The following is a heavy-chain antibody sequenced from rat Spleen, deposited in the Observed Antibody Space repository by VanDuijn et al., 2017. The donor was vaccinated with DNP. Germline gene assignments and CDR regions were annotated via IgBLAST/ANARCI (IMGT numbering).Heavy chain of an antibody. D-gene: IGHD4-3*01. Sequence: EVELVESGGGLVQPGRSLKLSCVASGFSFNDYWMGWVRQAPGKGLEWIGEIKKDSSTIKYSSSLKDKFTISRDNVQNTLYLQMSRLGSEDTATYYCAREEFGVDFWGQGVMVTVSS. CDR1: GFSFNDYW. CDR2: IKKDSSTI. V-gene: IGHV4-2*01. CDR3: AREEFGVDF. J-gene: IGHJ2*01.